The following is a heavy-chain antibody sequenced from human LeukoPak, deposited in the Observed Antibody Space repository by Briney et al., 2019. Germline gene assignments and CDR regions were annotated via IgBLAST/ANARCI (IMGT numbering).Heavy chain of an antibody. V-gene: IGHV3-9*03. CDR2: ISWNSGSI. Sequence: PGGSLRLSCAASGFTVSSNYMSWVRQAPGKGLEWVSVISWNSGSIGYADSVKGRFIISRDNAKNSLYLQMNSLRAEDMALYYCAKATFSTWIQPTFDYWGQGTLVTVSS. CDR3: AKATFSTWIQPTFDY. CDR1: GFTVSSNY. J-gene: IGHJ4*02. D-gene: IGHD5-18*01.